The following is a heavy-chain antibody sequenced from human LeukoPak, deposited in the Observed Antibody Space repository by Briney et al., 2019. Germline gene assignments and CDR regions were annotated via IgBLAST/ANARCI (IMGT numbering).Heavy chain of an antibody. D-gene: IGHD2-15*01. V-gene: IGHV3-15*01. Sequence: GGSLRLSCAASGFTFSNAWMSWVRQAPGKGLEWVGRIKSKTDGGTTDYAAPVKGRFTISRDDSKNTLYLQMNSLKTEDTAVYYCTTVPWRRYCSGGSCWAVDYWGQGTLVTVSS. CDR3: TTVPWRRYCSGGSCWAVDY. CDR1: GFTFSNAW. J-gene: IGHJ4*02. CDR2: IKSKTDGGTT.